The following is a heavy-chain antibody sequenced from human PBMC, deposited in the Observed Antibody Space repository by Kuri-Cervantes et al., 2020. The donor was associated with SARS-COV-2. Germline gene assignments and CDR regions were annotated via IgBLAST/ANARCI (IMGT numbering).Heavy chain of an antibody. Sequence: LSLTCAASGFTFSSYSMNWVRQAPGKGLEWVSYISSSSSTIYYADSAKGRFTIYRDNAKNSLYLQMNSLRDEDTAVYYCARDGSDDFWSGHELGMDVWGQGTTVTVSS. J-gene: IGHJ6*02. D-gene: IGHD3-3*01. V-gene: IGHV3-48*02. CDR2: ISSSSSTI. CDR1: GFTFSSYS. CDR3: ARDGSDDFWSGHELGMDV.